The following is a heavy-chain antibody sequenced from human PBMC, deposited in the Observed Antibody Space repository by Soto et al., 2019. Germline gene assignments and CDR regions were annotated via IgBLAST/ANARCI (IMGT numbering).Heavy chain of an antibody. CDR3: GLEPTGTGGFDY. J-gene: IGHJ4*02. V-gene: IGHV1-2*02. CDR2: IDLDIGDT. D-gene: IGHD7-27*01. CDR1: GHTFTGHH. Sequence: QVQMVQSGAEVKKPGASVKVSCKASGHTFTGHHMHWVRQAPGQGLEWMGLIDLDIGDTKYAQKFPGRITSTSDKSITTAYMERRGLRSDDTAVYYCGLEPTGTGGFDYWGQGTLVTVS.